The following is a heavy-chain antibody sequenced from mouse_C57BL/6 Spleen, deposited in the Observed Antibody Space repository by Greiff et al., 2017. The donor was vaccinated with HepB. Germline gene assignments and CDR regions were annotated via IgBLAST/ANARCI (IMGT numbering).Heavy chain of an antibody. CDR3: AYITTVVSKFAY. D-gene: IGHD1-1*01. V-gene: IGHV1-53*01. CDR2: INPSNGAT. Sequence: VQLQQPGTELVKPGASVKLSCKASGYTFTSYWMHWVKQRPGQGLEWIGNINPSNGATNYNEKFKSKSTLTVDKSSSTAYMQLSSLTSEDSAVYYCAYITTVVSKFAYWGQGTLVTVSS. J-gene: IGHJ3*01. CDR1: GYTFTSYW.